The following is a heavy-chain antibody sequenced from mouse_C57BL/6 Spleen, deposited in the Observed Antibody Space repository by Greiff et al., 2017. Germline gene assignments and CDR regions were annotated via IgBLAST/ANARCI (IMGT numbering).Heavy chain of an antibody. CDR2: ISSGGSYT. CDR3: ARRVYGNYELYIDY. CDR1: GFTFSSYG. J-gene: IGHJ2*01. V-gene: IGHV5-6*01. D-gene: IGHD2-1*01. Sequence: EVHLVESGGDLVKPGGSLKLSCAASGFTFSSYGMSWVRKTPDKRLEWVANISSGGSYTYYPDSVKGRFTISRDNAKNTLYLQMSRLKSEDTAMYFWARRVYGNYELYIDYWGQGTTRTVSS.